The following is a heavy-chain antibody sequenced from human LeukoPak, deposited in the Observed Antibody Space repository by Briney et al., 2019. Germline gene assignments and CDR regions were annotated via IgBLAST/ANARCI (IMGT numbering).Heavy chain of an antibody. D-gene: IGHD3-9*01. V-gene: IGHV3-15*01. CDR1: GFTFSNAW. J-gene: IGHJ4*02. Sequence: GGSLRLSCAASGFTFSNAWMNWVRQAPGKGLEWVGRIKSKTDGGTTDYAAPVKGRFTISRDDSKNTLYLQMNSLKTEDTAVYYCTTNRDISRYFDWFEYWGQGTLVTVSS. CDR2: IKSKTDGGTT. CDR3: TTNRDISRYFDWFEY.